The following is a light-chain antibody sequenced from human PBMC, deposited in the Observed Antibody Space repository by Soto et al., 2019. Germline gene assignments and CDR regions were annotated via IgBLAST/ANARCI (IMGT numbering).Light chain of an antibody. CDR2: DAS. Sequence: EIVLTQSPATLSLSPGDRTTLSCRASQSVSSYLAWYQQKPGQAPRLLIYDASSRATGIPARFSGSGSETDFTLTITSLEPEDFAVYYCQQRSNWTSTFGGGTKVEIK. CDR1: QSVSSY. J-gene: IGKJ4*01. CDR3: QQRSNWTST. V-gene: IGKV3-11*01.